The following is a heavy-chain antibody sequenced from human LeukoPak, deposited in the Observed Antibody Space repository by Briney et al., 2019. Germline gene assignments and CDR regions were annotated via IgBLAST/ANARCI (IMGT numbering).Heavy chain of an antibody. CDR2: ISYDGSNK. Sequence: PGGSLRLSCAASGFTFSSYAMHWVRQAPGKGLEWVAVISYDGSNKYYADSVKGRFTISRDNSKNTLYLQMNSLRAEDTAVYYCAKWKRATILLWFGEDNYFDYWGQGTLVTVSS. D-gene: IGHD3-10*01. CDR3: AKWKRATILLWFGEDNYFDY. CDR1: GFTFSSYA. J-gene: IGHJ4*02. V-gene: IGHV3-30*04.